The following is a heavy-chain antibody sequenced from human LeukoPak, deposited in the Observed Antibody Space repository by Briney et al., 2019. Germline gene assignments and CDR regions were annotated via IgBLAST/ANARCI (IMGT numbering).Heavy chain of an antibody. D-gene: IGHD3-22*01. J-gene: IGHJ4*02. CDR3: ATQSSYYDSSGYLSPFDY. V-gene: IGHV1-24*01. Sequence: ASVKVSCKVSGYTLTELSMHWVRQAPGKGLEWMGGFDPEDGETIYAQKFQGRVTMTEDTSTDTAYMELSSLRSEDTAVFYCATQSSYYDSSGYLSPFDYWGQGTLVTVSS. CDR1: GYTLTELS. CDR2: FDPEDGET.